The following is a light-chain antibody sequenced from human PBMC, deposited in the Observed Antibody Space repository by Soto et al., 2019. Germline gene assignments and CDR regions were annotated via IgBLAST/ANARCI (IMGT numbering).Light chain of an antibody. CDR2: WAS. CDR1: QSVLYSSNSKNY. Sequence: DIVMTQSPDSLAVSLGERATINCKSSQSVLYSSNSKNYVAWYQQKPGQPPKLLIYWASTRESGVPDRFSGSGSGTDFTLTISSLQAEDVAVYYCQQCYSTPFTFCPGTKVEIK. CDR3: QQCYSTPFT. V-gene: IGKV4-1*01. J-gene: IGKJ3*01.